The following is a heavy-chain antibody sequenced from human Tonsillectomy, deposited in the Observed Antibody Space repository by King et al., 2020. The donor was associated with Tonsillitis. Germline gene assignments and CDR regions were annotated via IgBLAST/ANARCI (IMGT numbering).Heavy chain of an antibody. CDR3: ARERLYSSDWGIDY. J-gene: IGHJ4*02. CDR2: ISFDASRE. D-gene: IGHD6-19*01. V-gene: IGHV3-33*05. CDR1: GFDFSSYG. Sequence: VQLVESGGGVVQPGGSLRLSCASSGFDFSSYGMHWVRQAPGKGLEWVAVISFDASRENYADSVKGRFTISRDNTKNTLYLQMNSLRAEDTAVHYCARERLYSSDWGIDYGGQGSLVTVSS.